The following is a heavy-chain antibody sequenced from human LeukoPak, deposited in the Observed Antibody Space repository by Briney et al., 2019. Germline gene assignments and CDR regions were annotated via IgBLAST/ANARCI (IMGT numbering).Heavy chain of an antibody. CDR2: ISPDDSDT. D-gene: IGHD3-10*01. Sequence: GESLKISCKGSEYSFANYWIGWVRRPPGKGLEWMGIISPDDSDTRYSPSFQGQVTMSADKSINTAYLEWSSLKASDTAIYFCARVKHFYALGTYNRGCFDPWGQGTLVTVSS. V-gene: IGHV5-51*01. J-gene: IGHJ5*02. CDR3: ARVKHFYALGTYNRGCFDP. CDR1: EYSFANYW.